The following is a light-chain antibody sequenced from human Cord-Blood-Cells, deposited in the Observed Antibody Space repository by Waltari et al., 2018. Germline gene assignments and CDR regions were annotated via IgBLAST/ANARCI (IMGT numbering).Light chain of an antibody. J-gene: IGKJ1*01. V-gene: IGKV1-5*03. CDR1: QSISSW. Sequence: DSQMTQSPSTLSASVGDRVTLTCRASQSISSWLAWYQQKPGKAPKLLIYKASSLESGVPSRFSGRGSGTEFTLTISSLQPDDFATYYCQQYNSYSRTFGQGTKVEIK. CDR2: KAS. CDR3: QQYNSYSRT.